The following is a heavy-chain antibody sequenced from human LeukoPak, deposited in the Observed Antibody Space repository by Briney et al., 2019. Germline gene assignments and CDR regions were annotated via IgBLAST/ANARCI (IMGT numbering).Heavy chain of an antibody. J-gene: IGHJ6*02. CDR3: ARGYGMDV. V-gene: IGHV4-59*01. CDR2: IYYSGST. Sequence: KGLEWIGYIYYSGSTNYNPSLKSRVTISVDTSKNQFSLKLSSVTAADTAVYYCARGYGMDVWGQGTTVTVSS.